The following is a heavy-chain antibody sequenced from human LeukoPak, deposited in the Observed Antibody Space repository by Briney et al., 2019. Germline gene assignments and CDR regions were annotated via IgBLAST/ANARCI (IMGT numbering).Heavy chain of an antibody. D-gene: IGHD1-14*01. V-gene: IGHV3-53*01. CDR1: GFTVITND. J-gene: IGHJ4*02. CDR2: LYSDGNT. CDR3: ARGVEPLAANTLAY. Sequence: GGSLRLSCAASGFTVITNDMSWVRQAPGEGLEWVSVLYSDGNTKYADSVQGRFTISRDNSKNTLYLEMNSLSPDDTAVYYCARGVEPLAANTLAYWGQGTLVTVSS.